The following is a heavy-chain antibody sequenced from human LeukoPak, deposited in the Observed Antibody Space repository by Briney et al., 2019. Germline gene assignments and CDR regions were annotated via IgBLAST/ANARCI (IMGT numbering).Heavy chain of an antibody. V-gene: IGHV3-23*01. J-gene: IGHJ3*02. Sequence: DSVKGRFTISRDNSKNTLYLQMNSLRAEDTAVYYCAKDLFLDYGDPERGAFDIWGQGTMVTVSS. CDR3: AKDLFLDYGDPERGAFDI. D-gene: IGHD4-17*01.